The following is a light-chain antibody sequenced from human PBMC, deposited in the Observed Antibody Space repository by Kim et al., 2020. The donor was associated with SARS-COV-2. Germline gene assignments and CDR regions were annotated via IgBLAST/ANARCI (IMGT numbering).Light chain of an antibody. Sequence: ASVGARITITGRASQSINNYLAWYQQKPRKPPKLLIYAASALQSGVSSRFSGSGSGTDCTLTVTSRQPEDVATYYCQKYDSAPWTFGLGTKVDIK. CDR1: QSINNY. V-gene: IGKV1-27*01. CDR3: QKYDSAPWT. CDR2: AAS. J-gene: IGKJ1*01.